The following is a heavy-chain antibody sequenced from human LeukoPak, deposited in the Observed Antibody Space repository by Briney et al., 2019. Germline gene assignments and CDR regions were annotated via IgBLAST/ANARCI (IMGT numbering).Heavy chain of an antibody. V-gene: IGHV3-48*04. CDR3: AELGITMIGGV. D-gene: IGHD3-10*02. Sequence: GGSLRLSCAASGFTFNTYSMNWVRQAPGKGLEWVSYISSSGSTIYYADSVKGRFTISRDNAKDSLYLQMNSLRAEDTAVYYCAELGITMIGGVWGKGTTVTISS. CDR1: GFTFNTYS. CDR2: ISSSGSTI. J-gene: IGHJ6*04.